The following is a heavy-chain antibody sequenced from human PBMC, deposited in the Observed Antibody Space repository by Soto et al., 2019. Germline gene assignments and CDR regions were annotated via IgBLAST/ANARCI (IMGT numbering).Heavy chain of an antibody. D-gene: IGHD3-16*01. CDR2: SSWDGRHE. V-gene: IGHV3-30*18. Sequence: QPGGSLRLSCAASGFSFRSYGMHWVRQAPGRGLEWVALSSWDGRHEYYADSVKGRFTISRDNSQNTLILEMHNLRPDDTAHYYCAKLVARVGGVYVVAYWGRGNLVTVSS. J-gene: IGHJ1*01. CDR3: AKLVARVGGVYVVAY. CDR1: GFSFRSYG.